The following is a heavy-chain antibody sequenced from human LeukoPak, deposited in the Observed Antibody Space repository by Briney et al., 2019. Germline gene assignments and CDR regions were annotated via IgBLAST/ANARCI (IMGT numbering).Heavy chain of an antibody. D-gene: IGHD1-26*01. CDR2: ISGSGGST. J-gene: IGHJ3*02. CDR3: AKDFYSGSYYVGAFDI. Sequence: GGSLRLSCAASGFTFSSYAMSWVRQAPGKGLEWVSAISGSGGSTYYADSVKGRFTISRDNSKNTLYLQMNSLRAQDLAGYYCAKDFYSGSYYVGAFDIWGQGTMVTVSS. CDR1: GFTFSSYA. V-gene: IGHV3-23*01.